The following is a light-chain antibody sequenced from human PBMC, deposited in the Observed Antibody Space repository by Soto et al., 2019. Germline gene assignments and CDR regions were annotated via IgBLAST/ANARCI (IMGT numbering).Light chain of an antibody. Sequence: QSVLTQPPSVSGAPGQRVTISCTGSSSNIGAGYDVHWYQQLPGTAPKLLIYGNSNRPSGVPDRFSGSKSGTSASLAITGLQAEDEADYYCQSYASSLSGYVFGTGTKPTVL. CDR2: GNS. V-gene: IGLV1-40*01. CDR1: SSNIGAGYD. CDR3: QSYASSLSGYV. J-gene: IGLJ1*01.